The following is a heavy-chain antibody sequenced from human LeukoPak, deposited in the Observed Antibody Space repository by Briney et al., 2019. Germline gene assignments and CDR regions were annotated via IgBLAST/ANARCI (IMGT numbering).Heavy chain of an antibody. CDR3: AIVFAGVGAFDI. Sequence: GGSLRLSCAASGFTFSGSAMHWVRQASGKGLEWVGRIKSKANSYATAYAASARGRFTISRDDSKNTAYLQMNSLKSEDTAVYYCAIVFAGVGAFDIWGHGTMVTVSS. CDR2: IKSKANSYAT. V-gene: IGHV3-73*01. J-gene: IGHJ3*02. D-gene: IGHD3-3*01. CDR1: GFTFSGSA.